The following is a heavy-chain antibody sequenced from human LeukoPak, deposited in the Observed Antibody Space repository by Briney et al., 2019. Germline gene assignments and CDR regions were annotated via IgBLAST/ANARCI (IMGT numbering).Heavy chain of an antibody. CDR1: GFPFGGYT. CDR3: TREKSYYYDTSGSDY. V-gene: IGHV3-49*03. D-gene: IGHD3-22*01. Sequence: PGRSLRLSCTASGFPFGGYTMSWFRQAPGKGLEWVGFIRSKTYGGTTEYAASVKGRFTMSRDDSKSIAYLQLNSLKTEDTAVYYCTREKSYYYDTSGSDYWGQGTLVTVSS. CDR2: IRSKTYGGTT. J-gene: IGHJ4*02.